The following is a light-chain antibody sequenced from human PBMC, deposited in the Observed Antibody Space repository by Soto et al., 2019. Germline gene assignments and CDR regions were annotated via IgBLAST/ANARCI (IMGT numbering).Light chain of an antibody. V-gene: IGKV3-15*01. CDR2: GAS. Sequence: EIVMTQSPDTLSVSPGEGATLSCRASQSVSSNLAWYQQKPGQAPRLLIYGASTRATGIPARFSGSGSGPEFTLTVSSLQSEDFAVYYCQQYNNWPQTFGQGTKVEIK. CDR1: QSVSSN. J-gene: IGKJ1*01. CDR3: QQYNNWPQT.